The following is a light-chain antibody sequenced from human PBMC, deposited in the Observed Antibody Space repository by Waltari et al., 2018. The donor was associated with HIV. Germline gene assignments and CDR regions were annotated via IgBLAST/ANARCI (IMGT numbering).Light chain of an antibody. CDR2: GAS. J-gene: IGKJ2*01. Sequence: EIVLTQSPGPLSLSPGESTTLSCRASQTISSNSLAWYHHKNGQAPRLLIYGASSRAAGIPDRFSGHGSGTDFTLTISRLEPEDFAVYYCHQYDISPHTFGQGTKLEIK. V-gene: IGKV3-20*01. CDR1: QTISSNS. CDR3: HQYDISPHT.